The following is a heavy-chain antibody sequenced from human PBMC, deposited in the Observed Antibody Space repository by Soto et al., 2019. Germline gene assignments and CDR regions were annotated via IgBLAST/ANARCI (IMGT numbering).Heavy chain of an antibody. Sequence: EVQLVESGGGLVKPGGSLRLSCAASGFTFSNAWMSWVRQAPGKGLEWVGRIKSKTDGGTTDYAAPVNGRFTISRDDSKNTLYLQMNSLKTEDTAVYYCPTGLVRRGGGMDVWGQGTTVTVSS. CDR2: IKSKTDGGTT. D-gene: IGHD3-16*01. J-gene: IGHJ6*02. CDR3: PTGLVRRGGGMDV. V-gene: IGHV3-15*01. CDR1: GFTFSNAW.